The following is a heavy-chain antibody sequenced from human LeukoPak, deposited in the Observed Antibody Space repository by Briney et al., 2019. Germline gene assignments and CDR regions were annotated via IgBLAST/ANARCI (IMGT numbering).Heavy chain of an antibody. D-gene: IGHD3-10*01. Sequence: PSETLSLTCAVSGGSISSSNWWSWVRQPPGKGLEWIGEIYHSGSTNYNPSLESRVTISVDKSKNQSSLKLSSVTAADTAVYYCARVPGGSGYDYWGQGTLVTVSS. V-gene: IGHV4-4*02. CDR2: IYHSGST. CDR1: GGSISSSNW. J-gene: IGHJ4*02. CDR3: ARVPGGSGYDY.